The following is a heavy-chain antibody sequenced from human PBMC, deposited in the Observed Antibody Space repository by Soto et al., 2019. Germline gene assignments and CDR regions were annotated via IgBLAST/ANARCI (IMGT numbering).Heavy chain of an antibody. CDR2: INHSGST. D-gene: IGHD3-16*01. J-gene: IGHJ6*02. CDR1: GGSFSGYY. V-gene: IGHV4-34*01. CDR3: ARVRRWGNYYYYGMDV. Sequence: PSETLSLTCAVYGGSFSGYYWSWIRQPPGKGLEWIGEINHSGSTNYNPSLKSRVTISVDTSKNQFSLKLSSVTAADTAVYYCARVRRWGNYYYYGMDVWGQGTTVTVSS.